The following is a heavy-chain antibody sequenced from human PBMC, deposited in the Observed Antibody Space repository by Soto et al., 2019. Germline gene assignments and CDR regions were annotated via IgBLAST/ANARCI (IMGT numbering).Heavy chain of an antibody. J-gene: IGHJ4*02. V-gene: IGHV1-8*02. CDR1: GYTFTTYD. CDR2: MNPYNGDT. Sequence: QVQLVQSGAEVKKPGASVKVSCKASGYTFTTYDVNWMRQATGQGPEWLGWMNPYNGDTGYAQKFQGRVTLTRDTSMNTAYLELSILTYEDTAVYYCARNRRETGAFDYWGQGTLVTVSS. D-gene: IGHD7-27*01. CDR3: ARNRRETGAFDY.